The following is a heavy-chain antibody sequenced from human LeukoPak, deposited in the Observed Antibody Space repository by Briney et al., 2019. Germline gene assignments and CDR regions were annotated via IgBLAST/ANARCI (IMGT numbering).Heavy chain of an antibody. CDR2: INHSGST. CDR3: ARDYDYVWGSYRKRKYYFDY. D-gene: IGHD3-16*02. V-gene: IGHV4-34*01. J-gene: IGHJ4*02. CDR1: GGSFSGYY. Sequence: PSETLSLTCAVYGGSFSGYYWSWIRQPPGKGLEWIGEINHSGSTNYNPSLKSRVTISVDTSKNQFSLKLSSVTAADTAVYYCARDYDYVWGSYRKRKYYFDYWGQGTLATVSS.